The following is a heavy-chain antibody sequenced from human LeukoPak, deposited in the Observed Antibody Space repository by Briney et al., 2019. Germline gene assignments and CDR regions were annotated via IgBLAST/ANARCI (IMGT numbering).Heavy chain of an antibody. Sequence: PSETLSLNCAVYGGSFSGYYWIWIRQPPGKGLVWIGEINHSGITNYNPYLKSRVTKSVDTSKNQFSLKLSSVTPADTAVYYCARGSKGELLWFGELFDYYYYYMDVWGKGTTVTVSS. CDR3: ARGSKGELLWFGELFDYYYYYMDV. J-gene: IGHJ6*03. V-gene: IGHV4-34*01. CDR1: GGSFSGYY. CDR2: INHSGIT. D-gene: IGHD3-10*01.